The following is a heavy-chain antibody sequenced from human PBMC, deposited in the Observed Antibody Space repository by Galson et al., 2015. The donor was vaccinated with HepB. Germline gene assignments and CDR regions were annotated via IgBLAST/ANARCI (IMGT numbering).Heavy chain of an antibody. CDR1: GGTFSSYN. Sequence: SVKVSCKASGGTFSSYNISWVRQAPGQGLEWMGRIIPILGIANYAQKFQGRVTITAGKSTNTAYMELSSLRSEDTAVYYCARVKNYSDSSGYRYYYFDYWGQGTLVTVSS. CDR2: IIPILGIA. CDR3: ARVKNYSDSSGYRYYYFDY. D-gene: IGHD3-22*01. J-gene: IGHJ4*02. V-gene: IGHV1-69*02.